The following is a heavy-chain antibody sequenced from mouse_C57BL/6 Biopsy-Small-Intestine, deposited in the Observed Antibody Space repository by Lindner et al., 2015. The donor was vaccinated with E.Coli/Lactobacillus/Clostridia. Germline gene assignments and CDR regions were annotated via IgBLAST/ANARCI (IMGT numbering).Heavy chain of an antibody. J-gene: IGHJ1*03. V-gene: IGHV5-4*01. CDR2: ISFGGSYT. Sequence: VQLQESGGGLVKPGGSLKLSCAASGFTFSNYAMSWVRQTPEKRLEWVATISFGGSYTYYPDNIKGRFTISRDNAENNLYLQMSHLKSEDTAMYYCAREGGDYRYFAVWGTGTTVTVSS. D-gene: IGHD2-13*01. CDR3: AREGGDYRYFAV. CDR1: GFTFSNYA.